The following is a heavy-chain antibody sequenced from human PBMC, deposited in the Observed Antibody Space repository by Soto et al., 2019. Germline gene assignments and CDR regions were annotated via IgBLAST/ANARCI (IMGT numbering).Heavy chain of an antibody. J-gene: IGHJ6*02. CDR2: ISSSSSYI. D-gene: IGHD1-26*01. CDR1: GFTFSSYS. Sequence: GGSLRLSCAASGFTFSSYSMNWVRQAPGKGLEWVSSISSSSSYIYYADSVKGRFTISRDNAKNSLYLQMNSLRAEDTAVYYCARDGTRELLRGEDYYYYYGMDVWGQGTTVTVSS. V-gene: IGHV3-21*01. CDR3: ARDGTRELLRGEDYYYYYGMDV.